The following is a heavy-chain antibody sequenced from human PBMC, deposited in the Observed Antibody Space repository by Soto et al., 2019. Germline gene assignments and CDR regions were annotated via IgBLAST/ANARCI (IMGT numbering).Heavy chain of an antibody. Sequence: EVQLLESGGGLVQPGGSLRLSCAASGFTFSSYAMSWVRQAPGKGLEWVSAISGSGGSTYYADYVKGRFTISRDNSKNTLYLQMNSLRAEDTAVYYCAKGSQQQLVLNDWFDPWGQGTLVTVSS. CDR2: ISGSGGST. D-gene: IGHD6-13*01. J-gene: IGHJ5*02. V-gene: IGHV3-23*01. CDR3: AKGSQQQLVLNDWFDP. CDR1: GFTFSSYA.